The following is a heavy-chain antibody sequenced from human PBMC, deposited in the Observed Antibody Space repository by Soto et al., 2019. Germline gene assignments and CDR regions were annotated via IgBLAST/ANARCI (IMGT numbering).Heavy chain of an antibody. CDR3: ISEPTWIEVWSDY. CDR2: IKTKTDGGTT. V-gene: IGHV3-15*07. Sequence: EVQVVESGGGLVKPGGSVRLSCAASGFTFSDAWMNWVRQAPGKGLEWVGRIKTKTDGGTTDYAAPVKGRFSISRDDSKNTLFLQMNSLKTEDTAIYYCISEPTWIEVWSDYWGQGTLVTVSA. J-gene: IGHJ4*02. D-gene: IGHD5-18*01. CDR1: GFTFSDAW.